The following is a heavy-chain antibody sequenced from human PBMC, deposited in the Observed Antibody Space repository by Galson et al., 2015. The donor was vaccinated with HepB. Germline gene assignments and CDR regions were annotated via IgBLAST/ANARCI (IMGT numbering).Heavy chain of an antibody. Sequence: SVKVSCKVSGYTLTELSMHWVRQAPGKGLEWMGGFDPEDGETIYAQKFQGRVTMTEDTSTDTAYMELSSLRSEDTAVYYCATAVGATGPDWYFDLWGRGTLVTVSS. CDR2: FDPEDGET. CDR3: ATAVGATGPDWYFDL. V-gene: IGHV1-24*01. CDR1: GYTLTELS. J-gene: IGHJ2*01. D-gene: IGHD1-26*01.